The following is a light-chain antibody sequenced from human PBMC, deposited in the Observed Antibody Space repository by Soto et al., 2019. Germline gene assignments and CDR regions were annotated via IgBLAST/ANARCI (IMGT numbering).Light chain of an antibody. CDR3: QTWGYGIVV. V-gene: IGLV4-69*01. Sequence: QLVLTQSPSASASLGASVKLTCTLSSGHSNYAIAWHQQQSEKGPRYLMKLNSDGSHSKGDGIPDRFSGSSSGAERDLTISSLQSEDEADYYCQTWGYGIVVFGGGTKLTVL. J-gene: IGLJ2*01. CDR1: SGHSNYA. CDR2: LNSDGSH.